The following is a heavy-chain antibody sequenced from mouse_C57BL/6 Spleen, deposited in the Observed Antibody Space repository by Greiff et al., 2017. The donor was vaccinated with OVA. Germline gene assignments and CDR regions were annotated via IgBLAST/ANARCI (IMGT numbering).Heavy chain of an antibody. V-gene: IGHV1-69*01. CDR2: IDPSASYT. Sequence: QVQLQQPGAELVMPGASVKLSCKASGYTFTSYWMHWVKQRPGPGLEWIGEIDPSASYTNYNQKFKGKSTLTVDKSSSTAYMQLSSLTSEDSAVDDCASQLRLQGYGAMDYWGQGTSGTVSS. J-gene: IGHJ4*01. CDR3: ASQLRLQGYGAMDY. D-gene: IGHD3-2*02. CDR1: GYTFTSYW.